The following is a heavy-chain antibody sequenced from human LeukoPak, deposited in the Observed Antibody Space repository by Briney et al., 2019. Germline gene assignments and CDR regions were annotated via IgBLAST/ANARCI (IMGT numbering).Heavy chain of an antibody. V-gene: IGHV4-30-2*01. CDR3: ARDSQVGATRFDY. D-gene: IGHD1-26*01. CDR2: IYHSGST. Sequence: PSQTLSLTCAVSGGSISSGGYSWSCIRQPPGKGLEWIGYIYHSGSTYYNPSLKSRVTISVDRSKNQFSLKLSSVTAADTAVYYCARDSQVGATRFDYGGQGTLVTVSS. CDR1: GGSISSGGYS. J-gene: IGHJ4*02.